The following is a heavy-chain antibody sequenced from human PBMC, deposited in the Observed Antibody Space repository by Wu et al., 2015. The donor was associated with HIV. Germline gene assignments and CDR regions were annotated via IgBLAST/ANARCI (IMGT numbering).Heavy chain of an antibody. D-gene: IGHD2-15*01. CDR2: INPHTGVT. J-gene: IGHJ4*02. V-gene: IGHV1-2*02. Sequence: QVQLVQSGAEVKKPGASVKVSCKASGYTFTSYGISWVRQAPGQGLEWMGWINPHTGVTDYSQRFQGRVTLTRDTSLTTAYMELSRLRFDDTAVYYCARRAYCSDNACQSGLDYVGPREPWSTVSS. CDR1: GYTFTSYG. CDR3: ARRAYCSDNACQSGLDY.